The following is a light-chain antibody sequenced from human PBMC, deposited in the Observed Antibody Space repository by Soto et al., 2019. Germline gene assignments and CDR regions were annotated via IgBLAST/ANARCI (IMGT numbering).Light chain of an antibody. CDR1: QSVGTY. J-gene: IGKJ4*01. Sequence: EIVMTQSPATLSLSPGERATLSCRASQSVGTYLAWYQQKPGQAPRLLIYDASNRATGIPARFSGSGSGTDFTLTISSLEPEDFAVYFCQQRSNWPPLTFGGATRVEIK. CDR2: DAS. CDR3: QQRSNWPPLT. V-gene: IGKV3-11*01.